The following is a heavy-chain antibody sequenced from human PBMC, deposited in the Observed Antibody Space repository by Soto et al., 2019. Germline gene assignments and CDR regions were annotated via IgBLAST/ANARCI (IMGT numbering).Heavy chain of an antibody. V-gene: IGHV3-30*18. CDR1: GFTFSSYG. Sequence: GGSLRLSCAASGFTFSSYGMHWVRQAPGKGLEWVAVISYDGSNKYYADSVKGRFTISRDNSKNTLYLQMNSLRAEDTAVYYCAKDREVYSSGWNYFDYWGQGTLVTVSS. CDR2: ISYDGSNK. D-gene: IGHD6-19*01. J-gene: IGHJ4*02. CDR3: AKDREVYSSGWNYFDY.